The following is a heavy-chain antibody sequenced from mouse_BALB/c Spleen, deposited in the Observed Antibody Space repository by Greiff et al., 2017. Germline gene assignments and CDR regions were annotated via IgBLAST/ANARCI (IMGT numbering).Heavy chain of an antibody. CDR2: IRSKSNNYAT. V-gene: IGHV10-1*02. Sequence: EVQVVESGGGLVQPKGSLKLSCAASGFTFNTYAMNWVRQAPGKGLEWVARIRSKSNNYATYYADSVKDRFTISRDDSQSMLYLQMNNLKTEDTAMYYCVRGDYDDWFAYWGQGTLVTVSA. J-gene: IGHJ3*01. D-gene: IGHD2-4*01. CDR3: VRGDYDDWFAY. CDR1: GFTFNTYA.